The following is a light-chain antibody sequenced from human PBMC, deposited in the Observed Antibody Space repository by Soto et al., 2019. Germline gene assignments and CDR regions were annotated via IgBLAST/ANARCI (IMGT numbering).Light chain of an antibody. Sequence: EIVMTQSPATLSVSPGERATLSCRASQSVGSDLAWYQQKPGQAPRLVIYGASSRASAVPDRFSGSGSGADFTLTISRLEPEDFAVYYCQQYGSSPLTFGGGTKVEIK. V-gene: IGKV3-20*01. J-gene: IGKJ4*01. CDR3: QQYGSSPLT. CDR2: GAS. CDR1: QSVGSD.